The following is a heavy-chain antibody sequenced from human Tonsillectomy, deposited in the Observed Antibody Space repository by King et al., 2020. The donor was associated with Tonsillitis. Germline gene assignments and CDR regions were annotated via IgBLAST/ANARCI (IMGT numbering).Heavy chain of an antibody. CDR2: IYYSGST. CDR1: GGSISSSSYY. V-gene: IGHV4-39*01. Sequence: VQLPESGPGLVKPSETLSLTCTVSGGSISSSSYYWGWIRQPPGKGLEWIGSIYYSGSTYCNPSLQSRVTISVDTSKNQFSLKLSSVTAADTAVYYCARLGYDILTGSNRGDYWGQGTLVTVSS. CDR3: ARLGYDILTGSNRGDY. J-gene: IGHJ4*02. D-gene: IGHD3-9*01.